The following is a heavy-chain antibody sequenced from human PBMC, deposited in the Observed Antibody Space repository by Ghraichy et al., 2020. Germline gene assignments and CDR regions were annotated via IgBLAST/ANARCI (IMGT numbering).Heavy chain of an antibody. CDR2: IYYSGST. J-gene: IGHJ5*02. D-gene: IGHD4-17*01. V-gene: IGHV4-59*01. CDR1: GGSISSYY. CDR3: ARDRDYGGGFDP. Sequence: SETLSLTCTVSGGSISSYYWSWIRQPPGKGLEWIGYIYYSGSTNYNPSLKSRVTISVDTSKNQFSLKLSSVTAADTAVYYCARDRDYGGGFDPWGQGTLVTVSS.